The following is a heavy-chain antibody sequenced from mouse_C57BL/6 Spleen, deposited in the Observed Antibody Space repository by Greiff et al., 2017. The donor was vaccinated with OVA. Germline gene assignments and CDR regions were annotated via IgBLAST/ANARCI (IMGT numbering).Heavy chain of an antibody. CDR1: GYTFTSYW. CDR2: IDPSDSYT. CDR3: ARSLSFDV. Sequence: VQLQQPGAELVMPGASVKLSCKASGYTFTSYWMHWVKQRPGQGLEWIGEIDPSDSYTNYNQKFKGKSTLTVDKYSSTAYMQLSRLTSEDSAVYYCARSLSFDVWGTGTTVTVSS. V-gene: IGHV1-69*01. J-gene: IGHJ1*03.